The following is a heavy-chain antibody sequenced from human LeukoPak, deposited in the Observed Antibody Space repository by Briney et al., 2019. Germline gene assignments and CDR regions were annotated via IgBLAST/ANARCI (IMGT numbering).Heavy chain of an antibody. CDR2: ITSSGTYI. V-gene: IGHV3-21*01. Sequence: GGSLKLSCATSGFTFNNYNMNWVRQAPGRALEWVSSITSSGTYIFYADSVKGRFTISRDNAKNTLYLQMNSLRAEDTAVYYCARRSAARDAFDIWGQGTMVTGSS. CDR1: GFTFNNYN. J-gene: IGHJ3*02. CDR3: ARRSAARDAFDI. D-gene: IGHD6-6*01.